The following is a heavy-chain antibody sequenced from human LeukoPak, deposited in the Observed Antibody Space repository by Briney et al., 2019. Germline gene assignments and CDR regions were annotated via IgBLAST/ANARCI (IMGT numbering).Heavy chain of an antibody. CDR3: AREGGKQWLVRRLDAFDI. Sequence: ASVKVSCKASGYTFITYGISWVRQAPGQGLEWMGWISTYNGNTNYAQKLQGRVTMTTDTSTSTAYMELRSLRSDDTAVYYCAREGGKQWLVRRLDAFDIWGQGTMVTVSS. CDR2: ISTYNGNT. D-gene: IGHD6-19*01. J-gene: IGHJ3*02. CDR1: GYTFITYG. V-gene: IGHV1-18*01.